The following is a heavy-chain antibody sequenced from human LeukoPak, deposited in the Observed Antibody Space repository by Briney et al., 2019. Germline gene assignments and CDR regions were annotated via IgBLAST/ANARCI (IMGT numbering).Heavy chain of an antibody. CDR2: ISWNSGSI. D-gene: IGHD1-26*01. CDR1: GFTFDDYA. J-gene: IGHJ4*02. Sequence: GRSLRLSCAASGFTFDDYAMHWVRQAPGQGLERVSGISWNSGSIGYADSVKGRFTISRDNAKNSLYLQMNSLRSEDTAVYYCARGLGGSGSYQYYFDYWGQGSLVTVSS. CDR3: ARGLGGSGSYQYYFDY. V-gene: IGHV3-9*01.